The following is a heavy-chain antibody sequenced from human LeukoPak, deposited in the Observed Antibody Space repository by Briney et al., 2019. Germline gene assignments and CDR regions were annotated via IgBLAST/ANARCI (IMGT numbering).Heavy chain of an antibody. J-gene: IGHJ5*02. CDR3: ARVGAYGSGSSNWFDP. CDR2: IYTSGST. Sequence: SETLSLTCTVSGGSISSYYWSWIRQPAGKGVEWIGRIYTSGSTNYNPSLKSRVTISVDKSKNQFSLKLSSVTAADTAVYYCARVGAYGSGSSNWFDPWGQGTLVTVSS. V-gene: IGHV4-4*07. CDR1: GGSISSYY. D-gene: IGHD3-10*01.